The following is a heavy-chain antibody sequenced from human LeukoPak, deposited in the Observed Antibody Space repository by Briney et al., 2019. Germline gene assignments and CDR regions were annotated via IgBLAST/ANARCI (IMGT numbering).Heavy chain of an antibody. CDR3: AREGVVTSFDP. CDR1: GGSISSHY. Sequence: SETLSLTCTVSGGSISSHYWSWIRQPPGKGLEWIGYIYYSGSTNYNPSLKSRVTISVDTSKNQFSLKLSSVTAADTAVYYCAREGVVTSFDPWAREPWSPSPQ. J-gene: IGHJ5*02. V-gene: IGHV4-59*11. CDR2: IYYSGST. D-gene: IGHD3-3*01.